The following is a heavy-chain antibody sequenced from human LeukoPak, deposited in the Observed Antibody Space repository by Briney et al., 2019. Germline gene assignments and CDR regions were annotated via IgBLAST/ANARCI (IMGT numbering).Heavy chain of an antibody. CDR2: ISYSGST. CDR1: GGSISGYY. V-gene: IGHV4-59*08. Sequence: PSETLSLTCTVSGGSISGYYCSWIRQAPGKGLEWIGYISYSGSTNYNPSLKSRVTKSLDTPKNQFSLKLSSVTAADTAVYYCARGGDGYFDLWGRGTLVTVSS. D-gene: IGHD3-10*01. CDR3: ARGGDGYFDL. J-gene: IGHJ2*01.